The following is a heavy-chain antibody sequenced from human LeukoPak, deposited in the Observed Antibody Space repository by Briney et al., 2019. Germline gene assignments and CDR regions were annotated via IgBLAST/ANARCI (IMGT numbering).Heavy chain of an antibody. CDR1: GCTISGYY. V-gene: IGHV4-59*08. J-gene: IGHJ5*02. D-gene: IGHD2-21*02. Sequence: PSETLSLTCTASGCTISGYYWSWIRQTPGQAPEWVGYIHSTGTTDYHPSLRRRVTISGDTYKNQFSLKLNSVTAADPAVYYCARHEEGCNGQYCFLLSFDPGGQGAVDSVSS. CDR2: IHSTGTT. CDR3: ARHEEGCNGQYCFLLSFDP.